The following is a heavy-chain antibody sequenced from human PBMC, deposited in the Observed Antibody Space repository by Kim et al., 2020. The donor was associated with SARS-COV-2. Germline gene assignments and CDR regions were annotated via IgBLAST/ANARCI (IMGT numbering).Heavy chain of an antibody. V-gene: IGHV3-11*01. CDR1: GFTFSDYY. Sequence: GGSLRLSCAASGFTFSDYYMSWIRQAPGKGLEWVSYISSSGSTIYYADSVKGRFTISRDNAKNSLYLQMNSLRAEDTAVYYCASLTITMVRGKVDAFDIWGQGTMVTVSS. J-gene: IGHJ3*02. CDR3: ASLTITMVRGKVDAFDI. D-gene: IGHD3-10*01. CDR2: ISSSGSTI.